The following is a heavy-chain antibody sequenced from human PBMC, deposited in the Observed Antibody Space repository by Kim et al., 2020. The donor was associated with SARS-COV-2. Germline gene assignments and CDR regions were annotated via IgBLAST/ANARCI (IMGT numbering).Heavy chain of an antibody. V-gene: IGHV1-18*01. CDR2: ISAYNGNT. CDR1: GYTFTSYG. D-gene: IGHD1-26*01. Sequence: ASVKVSCKASGYTFTSYGISWVRQAPGQGLEWMGWISAYNGNTNYAQKLQGRVTMTTDTSTSTAYMELRSLRSDDTAVYYCARDGALVGATLSYGMDVWGQGTTVTVSS. CDR3: ARDGALVGATLSYGMDV. J-gene: IGHJ6*02.